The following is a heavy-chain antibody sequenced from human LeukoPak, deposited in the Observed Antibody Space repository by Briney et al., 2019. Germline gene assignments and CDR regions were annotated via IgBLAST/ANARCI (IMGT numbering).Heavy chain of an antibody. D-gene: IGHD5-18*01. CDR1: GGSISSYY. J-gene: IGHJ4*02. CDR3: ARWSSGYSYDPDY. CDR2: IYYSGST. V-gene: IGHV4-59*01. Sequence: PSETLSLTCTVSGGSISSYYWSWIRQPPGKGLEWIGYIYYSGSTNYNPSLKSRVTISVDTSKNQFSLKLSSVTAADTAVYYCARWSSGYSYDPDYWGQGTLVTVSS.